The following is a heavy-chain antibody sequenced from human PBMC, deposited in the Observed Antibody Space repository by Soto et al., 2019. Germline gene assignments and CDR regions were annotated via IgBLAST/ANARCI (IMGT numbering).Heavy chain of an antibody. CDR2: ISGTGRTI. D-gene: IGHD5-12*01. J-gene: IGHJ5*02. V-gene: IGHV3-11*01. Sequence: QVQLVESGGGLVKPGGSLRLSCAASGFSFGDYYMSWIRQAPGRGLEGISYISGTGRTIDYANSVKGRFTISRDNADKSLYLQMNSLGAEDTAIYYCARAPSAHDSFDLWGQGTLVTVSS. CDR1: GFSFGDYY. CDR3: ARAPSAHDSFDL.